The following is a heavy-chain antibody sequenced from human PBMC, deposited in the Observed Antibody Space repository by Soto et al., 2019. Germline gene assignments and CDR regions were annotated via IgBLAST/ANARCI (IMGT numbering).Heavy chain of an antibody. V-gene: IGHV1-18*01. Sequence: ASVKVSCKSSGYPFTHYGITWVRQAPGQGLEWMGWISPFNGNTNYGQTLQGRVTLTTDTSTSTVYMELRSLRSDDTAVYYCARDQSFDRSYYYGIDFWGQGTTVPVSS. CDR1: GYPFTHYG. D-gene: IGHD3-22*01. CDR3: ARDQSFDRSYYYGIDF. J-gene: IGHJ6*02. CDR2: ISPFNGNT.